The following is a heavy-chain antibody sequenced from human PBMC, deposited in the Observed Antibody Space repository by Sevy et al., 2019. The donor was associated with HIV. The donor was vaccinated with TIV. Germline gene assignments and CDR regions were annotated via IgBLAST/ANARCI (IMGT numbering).Heavy chain of an antibody. CDR3: SRSVYGSGTYLNDY. J-gene: IGHJ4*02. CDR1: GYLFTGYY. CDR2: LNPNHGGT. V-gene: IGHV1-2*02. Sequence: ASVKVSCKASGYLFTGYYVHWVRQAPGQGLEWMGWLNPNHGGTNYAQKFQGRVTMTTDTSISTAYMELNRLTSDDTAMFYCSRSVYGSGTYLNDYWGQGTLITVSS. D-gene: IGHD3-10*01.